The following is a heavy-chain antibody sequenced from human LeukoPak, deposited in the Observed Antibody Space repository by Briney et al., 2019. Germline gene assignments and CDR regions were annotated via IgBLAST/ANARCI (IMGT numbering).Heavy chain of an antibody. J-gene: IGHJ4*02. Sequence: GASLQISCQGSGCIFTSYWIGWGRQLPGKGLEWMGIIYPGDSDTRDSPSFQGQVTISADKSISTAYLQWSSPKASDTAMYYCARRYCSSTSCNRRSPFDYWGQGTLVTVSS. CDR1: GCIFTSYW. CDR3: ARRYCSSTSCNRRSPFDY. CDR2: IYPGDSDT. V-gene: IGHV5-51*01. D-gene: IGHD2-2*02.